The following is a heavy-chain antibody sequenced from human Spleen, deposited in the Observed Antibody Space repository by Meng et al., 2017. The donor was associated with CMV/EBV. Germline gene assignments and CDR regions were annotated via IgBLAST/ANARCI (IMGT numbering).Heavy chain of an antibody. CDR3: ARGRTDYGDYTLDWFDA. Sequence: FTLDEHSLSWVRQAPGKGLEWVSGITWNGGTTTYVDSVKGRFTISRDNAKKSLYLQMNNLKSEDTAFYYCARGRTDYGDYTLDWFDARGQGTLVTVSS. CDR1: FTLDEHS. V-gene: IGHV3-20*03. D-gene: IGHD4-17*01. CDR2: ITWNGGTT. J-gene: IGHJ5*02.